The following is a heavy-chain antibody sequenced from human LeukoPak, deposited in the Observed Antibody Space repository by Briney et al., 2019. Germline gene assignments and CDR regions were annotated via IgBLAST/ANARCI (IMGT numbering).Heavy chain of an antibody. CDR2: IRYDGSNK. CDR1: GFTFSSYG. Sequence: GGSLRLSCAASGFTFSSYGMHWVRQAPGKGLEWVAFIRYDGSNKYYADSVKGRFTISRDNAKNSLYLQMNSLRAEDTALYYCAKDMAPVTTSFDYWGQGTLVTVSS. CDR3: AKDMAPVTTSFDY. V-gene: IGHV3-30*02. D-gene: IGHD4-17*01. J-gene: IGHJ4*02.